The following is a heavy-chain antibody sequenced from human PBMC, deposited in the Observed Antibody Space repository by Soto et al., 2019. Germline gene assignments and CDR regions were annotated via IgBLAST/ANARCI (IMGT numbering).Heavy chain of an antibody. CDR2: IIPIFGTA. V-gene: IGHV1-69*13. D-gene: IGHD2-15*01. J-gene: IGHJ6*02. CDR1: GGTFSSYA. CDR3: ARDIVGDYYYYGMDV. Sequence: VASVKVSCKASGGTFSSYAISWVRQAPGQGLEWMGGIIPIFGTANYAQKFQGRVTITADESTSTAYMELSSLRSEDTAVYYCARDIVGDYYYYGMDVWGQGTTVTVS.